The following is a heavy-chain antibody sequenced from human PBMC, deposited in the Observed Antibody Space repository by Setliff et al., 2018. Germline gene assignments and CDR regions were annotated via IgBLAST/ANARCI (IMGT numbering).Heavy chain of an antibody. CDR1: GYTFSDYI. D-gene: IGHD2-2*01. CDR2: ISPYTGKT. CDR3: ARLVRYCSRTSCQRTPGAEY. Sequence: GASVKVSCKASGYTFSDYIINWVRQAPGQGLEWVGWISPYTGKTYFAQKLQGRVTMTTDTSTSTAYLEVKSLTSDDTAVYYCARLVRYCSRTSCQRTPGAEYWGQGTLVTVSS. J-gene: IGHJ4*02. V-gene: IGHV1-18*01.